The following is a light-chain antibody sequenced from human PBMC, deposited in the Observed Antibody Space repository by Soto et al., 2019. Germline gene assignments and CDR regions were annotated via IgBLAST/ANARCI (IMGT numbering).Light chain of an antibody. CDR3: QSYDSSLVGV. V-gene: IGLV1-40*01. Sequence: QSVLTQPPSVSGAPGQRVTISCTGSSSNIGAGYDVHWYQQLPGTAPKLLIYGNSNRPSGVPDRFSGSKSGTSAFLAITGLQAEDEADYYCQSYDSSLVGVFGAGTKLTVL. CDR2: GNS. CDR1: SSNIGAGYD. J-gene: IGLJ1*01.